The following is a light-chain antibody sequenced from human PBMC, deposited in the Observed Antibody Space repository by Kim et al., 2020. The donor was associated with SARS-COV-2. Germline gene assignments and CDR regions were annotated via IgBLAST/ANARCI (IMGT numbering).Light chain of an antibody. CDR2: KIS. CDR3: MQDTHWVFT. CDR1: QSLLHSDGNTY. V-gene: IGKV2-30*02. J-gene: IGKJ3*01. Sequence: DVVMTQSPLSLPVTLGQPASISCRSSQSLLHSDGNTYLSWFQQRPGQSPRRLIYKISNRDSGVPDRFSGSGSGTDFTLKISRVEAEDVGVYYCMQDTHWVFTFGPGTKVDIK.